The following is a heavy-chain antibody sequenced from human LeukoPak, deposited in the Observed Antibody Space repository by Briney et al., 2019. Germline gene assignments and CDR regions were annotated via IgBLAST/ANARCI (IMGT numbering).Heavy chain of an antibody. Sequence: SVKVSCKASGGTFSSYAISWVRQAPGQGREWMGRIIPILGIANYAQKFQGRVTITADKSTSTAYMELSSLRSEDTAVYYCARAIVVVVAATPEGGWFDPWGQGTLVTVSS. CDR3: ARAIVVVVAATPEGGWFDP. V-gene: IGHV1-69*04. CDR2: IIPILGIA. J-gene: IGHJ5*02. CDR1: GGTFSSYA. D-gene: IGHD2-15*01.